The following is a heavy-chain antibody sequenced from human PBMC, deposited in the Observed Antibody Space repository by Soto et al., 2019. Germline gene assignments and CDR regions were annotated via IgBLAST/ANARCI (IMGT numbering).Heavy chain of an antibody. CDR2: IYSGGGT. J-gene: IGHJ1*01. D-gene: IGHD1-26*01. CDR3: TRDLVGATTEYFQH. Sequence: EVQLVESGGGLVQPGGSLRLSCAASGFTVSSNYMSWVRQAPGKGLEWVSVIYSGGGTYYADSVNGRFTISRDNSKNTLYLQMNSLRAEDTAVYYCTRDLVGATTEYFQHSGQGTLVTVSS. CDR1: GFTVSSNY. V-gene: IGHV3-66*01.